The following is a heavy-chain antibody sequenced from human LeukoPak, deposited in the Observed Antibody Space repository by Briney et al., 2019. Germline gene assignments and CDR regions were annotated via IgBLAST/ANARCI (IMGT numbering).Heavy chain of an antibody. J-gene: IGHJ4*02. CDR2: ISYDGSNK. CDR1: GFTFSSYA. D-gene: IGHD3-22*01. V-gene: IGHV3-30*04. CDR3: ARAGYYYDSSGPFDY. Sequence: PGGSLRLSCAASGFTFSSYAMHWVRQAPGKGLEWVAVISYDGSNKYYADSVKGRFTISRDNSKNTLYLQMNSLRAEDTAVYYCARAGYYYDSSGPFDYWGQGTLVTVSS.